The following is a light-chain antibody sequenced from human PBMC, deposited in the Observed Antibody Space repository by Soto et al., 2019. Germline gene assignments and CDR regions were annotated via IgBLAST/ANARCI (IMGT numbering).Light chain of an antibody. V-gene: IGLV2-14*03. J-gene: IGLJ1*01. CDR3: NSPRSSSFDV. Sequence: QSALTQPASVSGSPGQSITISCTGTSSDIGSYNYVSWYQQHPGQAPKLMIYDVTNRPSGVSNRFSGSKSGNTASLTISGLQAEDEADYYCNSPRSSSFDVFGTGTKLTVL. CDR1: SSDIGSYNY. CDR2: DVT.